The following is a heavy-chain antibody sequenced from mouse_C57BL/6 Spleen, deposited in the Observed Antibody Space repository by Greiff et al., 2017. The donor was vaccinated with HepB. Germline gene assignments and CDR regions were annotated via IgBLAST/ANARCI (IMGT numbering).Heavy chain of an antibody. CDR1: GFTFSSYA. CDR3: ARDHGYYAMDY. CDR2: ISDGGSYT. V-gene: IGHV5-4*01. Sequence: EVNVVESGGGLVKPGGSLKLSCAASGFTFSSYAMSWVRQTPEKRLEWVATISDGGSYTYYPDNVKGRFTISRDNAKNNLYLQMSHLKSEDTAMYYCARDHGYYAMDYWGQGTSVTVSS. J-gene: IGHJ4*01.